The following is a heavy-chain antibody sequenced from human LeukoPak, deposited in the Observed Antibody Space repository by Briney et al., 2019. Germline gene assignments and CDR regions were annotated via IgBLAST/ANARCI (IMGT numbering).Heavy chain of an antibody. CDR1: GYSISIGYY. CDR2: IYHSGST. D-gene: IGHD2-21*02. V-gene: IGHV4-38-2*02. Sequence: KASETLSLTCAVSGYSISIGYYWGWIRQPPGKGLEWIGSIYHSGSTYYNPSLKSRVTISVDTSKNQFSLKLSSVTAADTAVYYCARDVEDCGGDCYYFDYWGQGTLVTVSS. CDR3: ARDVEDCGGDCYYFDY. J-gene: IGHJ4*02.